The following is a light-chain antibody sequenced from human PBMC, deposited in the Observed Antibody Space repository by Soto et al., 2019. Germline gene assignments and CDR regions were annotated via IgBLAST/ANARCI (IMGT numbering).Light chain of an antibody. J-gene: IGKJ3*01. CDR3: QPYNTFLLT. V-gene: IGKV1-5*03. Sequence: DIEETQSPSTLSETVGDSVTISCRASQIISNWLAWYQQKPGKAPKLLIYKASTLESGVPSRFSGSESGTDFTLTISGLQPDDFATYYCQPYNTFLLTFGPGTKVDIK. CDR1: QIISNW. CDR2: KAS.